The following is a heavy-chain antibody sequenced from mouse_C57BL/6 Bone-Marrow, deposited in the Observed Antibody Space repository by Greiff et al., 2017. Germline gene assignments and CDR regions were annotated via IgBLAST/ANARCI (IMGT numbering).Heavy chain of an antibody. CDR2: ISSGSSTI. CDR3: ARIYYYGSSYPYYYAMDY. J-gene: IGHJ4*01. D-gene: IGHD1-1*01. V-gene: IGHV5-17*01. CDR1: GFTFSDYG. Sequence: EVKLVESGGGLVKPGGSLKLSCAASGFTFSDYGMHWVRQAPEKGLEWVAYISSGSSTIYYADTVKGRFTISRDNAKNTLFLQMTSLRSEDTAMYYCARIYYYGSSYPYYYAMDYWGQGTSVTVSS.